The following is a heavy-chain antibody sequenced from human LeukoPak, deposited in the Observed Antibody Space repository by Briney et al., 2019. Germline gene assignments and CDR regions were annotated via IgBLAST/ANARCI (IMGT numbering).Heavy chain of an antibody. V-gene: IGHV4-39*07. CDR3: ARARGYCSSTSCYLLDPFDY. D-gene: IGHD2-2*01. CDR2: IYYSGST. Sequence: PSETLSLTCTVSGGSISSSSYYWGWVRQPPGKGLEWIGSIYYSGSTYYNPSLKSRVTISVDTSKNQFSLKLSSVTAADTAVYYCARARGYCSSTSCYLLDPFDYWGQGTLVTVSS. CDR1: GGSISSSSYY. J-gene: IGHJ4*02.